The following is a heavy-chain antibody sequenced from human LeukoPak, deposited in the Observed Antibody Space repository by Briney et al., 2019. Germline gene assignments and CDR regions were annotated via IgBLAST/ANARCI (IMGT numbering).Heavy chain of an antibody. D-gene: IGHD1-7*01. Sequence: PSETLSLTCAVSGGSISSGGYSWSWIRQPPGKGLEWIGYIYYSGSTNYNPSLKSRVTISVDTSKNQFSLKLSSVTAADTAVYYCAREKLRIRAFDIWGQGTMVTVSS. J-gene: IGHJ3*02. CDR3: AREKLRIRAFDI. V-gene: IGHV4-61*08. CDR2: IYYSGST. CDR1: GGSISSGGYS.